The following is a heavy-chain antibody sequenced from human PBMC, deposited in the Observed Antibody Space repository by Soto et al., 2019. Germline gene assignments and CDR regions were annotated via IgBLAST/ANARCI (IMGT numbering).Heavy chain of an antibody. CDR1: GYSFTSYW. CDR2: IYPGDSDT. V-gene: IGHV5-51*01. CDR3: ARPHYYYGSGSNYYYGMDV. Sequence: GDPLKVPCRGSGYSFTSYWIRWVLQMQRKGLEWMGIIYPGDSDTRYSPSFQGQVTISADKSISTAYLQWSSLKASDTAMYYCARPHYYYGSGSNYYYGMDVWGQGTTVTVSS. J-gene: IGHJ6*02. D-gene: IGHD3-10*01.